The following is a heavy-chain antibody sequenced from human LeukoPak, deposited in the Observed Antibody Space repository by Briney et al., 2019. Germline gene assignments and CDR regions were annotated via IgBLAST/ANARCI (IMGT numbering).Heavy chain of an antibody. CDR3: AREGDPDGYITYFDY. Sequence: SETLSLTCTVSGGSISSYYWSWFRQPPGKGLEWIGYIYYSGSTNYNPSLKSRVTISVDTSKNQFSLKLSSVTAADTAVYYCAREGDPDGYITYFDYWGQGTLVTVSS. D-gene: IGHD5-24*01. J-gene: IGHJ4*02. CDR1: GGSISSYY. CDR2: IYYSGST. V-gene: IGHV4-59*01.